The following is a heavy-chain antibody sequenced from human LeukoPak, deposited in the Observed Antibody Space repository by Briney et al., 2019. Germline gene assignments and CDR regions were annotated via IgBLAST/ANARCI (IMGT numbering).Heavy chain of an antibody. Sequence: GGSLRLSCVVSGFTISGDYMSWVRQAPGMGLEWVSVLYSGGNTYYADSVKGRFTISRDNSKNTLYLQMNNVRAEDTAVYYCARHDWFDPWGRGTLVTVSS. CDR3: ARHDWFDP. J-gene: IGHJ5*02. V-gene: IGHV3-66*04. CDR2: LYSGGNT. CDR1: GFTISGDY.